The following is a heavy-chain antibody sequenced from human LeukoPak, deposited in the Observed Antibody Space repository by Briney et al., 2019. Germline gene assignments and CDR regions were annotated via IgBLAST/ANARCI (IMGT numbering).Heavy chain of an antibody. J-gene: IGHJ6*03. CDR2: ISGSGGST. V-gene: IGHV3-23*01. Sequence: GGSLRLSCAASGFTFSSYAMSWVRQAPGKGLEWVSAISGSGGSTYYADSEKSRFTISRDNSKNTLYLQMNSLRAEDTAVYYCAKGGIRIPDYYYYYMDVWGKGTTVNVSS. CDR1: GFTFSSYA. CDR3: AKGGIRIPDYYYYYMDV. D-gene: IGHD2-21*01.